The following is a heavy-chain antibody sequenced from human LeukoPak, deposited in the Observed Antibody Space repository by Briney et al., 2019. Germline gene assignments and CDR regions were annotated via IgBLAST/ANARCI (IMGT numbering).Heavy chain of an antibody. CDR1: GFSNYW. CDR2: INSDGSTT. Sequence: GGSLRLSCAASGFSNYWMHWVRQAPGKGLVWVSHINSDGSTTNYAASVRGRFTISRDNAKNTLYLQMDSLRAEDTAVYYCARQPDYWGQGTLVTVSP. J-gene: IGHJ4*02. D-gene: IGHD1-14*01. V-gene: IGHV3-74*01. CDR3: ARQPDY.